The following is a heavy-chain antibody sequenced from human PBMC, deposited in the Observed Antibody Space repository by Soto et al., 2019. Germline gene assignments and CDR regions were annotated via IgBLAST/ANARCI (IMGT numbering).Heavy chain of an antibody. CDR1: GGSISSSSYY. J-gene: IGHJ5*02. Sequence: SETLSLTCTVSGGSISSSSYYWGWIRQPPGKGLEWIGSIYYSGSTYYNPSLKSRVTISVDTSKNQFSLKLSSVTAADTAVYYCARELLRLRYFDWLSAEFDPWGQGTLVTVSS. V-gene: IGHV4-39*02. CDR2: IYYSGST. CDR3: ARELLRLRYFDWLSAEFDP. D-gene: IGHD3-9*01.